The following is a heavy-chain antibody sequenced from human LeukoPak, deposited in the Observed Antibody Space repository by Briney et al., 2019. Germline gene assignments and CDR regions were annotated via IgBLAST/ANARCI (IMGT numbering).Heavy chain of an antibody. Sequence: PGGSLRLSCAASGFPFSNVWTSWVRQAPGKGLEWVGRIKSKTDAATTDYAAPVKGRFTISRDDSKNTLFLQMNSLKTEDTAVYYCVREPPNGGGYWGQGTLLTVSS. CDR2: IKSKTDAATT. CDR1: GFPFSNVW. D-gene: IGHD2-8*01. V-gene: IGHV3-15*01. J-gene: IGHJ4*02. CDR3: VREPPNGGGY.